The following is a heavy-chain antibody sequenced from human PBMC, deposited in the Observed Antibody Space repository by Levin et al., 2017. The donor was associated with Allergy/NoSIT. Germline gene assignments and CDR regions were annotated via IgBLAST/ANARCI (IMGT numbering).Heavy chain of an antibody. CDR1: GGSISSSISY. D-gene: IGHD3-9*01. V-gene: IGHV4-39*01. J-gene: IGHJ4*02. CDR3: ARQCYVILTGYYNFDY. Sequence: SETLSLTCTVSGGSISSSISYWGWIRQAPGKGLEWIGSIYNSGSTYYNPSLKSRVTTSVDTSKNQFSLKLSSVTAADTAVYYCARQCYVILTGYYNFDYWGQGTLVTVSS. CDR2: IYNSGST.